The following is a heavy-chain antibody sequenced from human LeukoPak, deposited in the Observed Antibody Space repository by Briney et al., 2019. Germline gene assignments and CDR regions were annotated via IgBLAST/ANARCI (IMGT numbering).Heavy chain of an antibody. V-gene: IGHV4-39*01. D-gene: IGHD6-13*01. CDR2: IYYSGST. J-gene: IGHJ4*02. CDR3: ATQLYSSSWYKGDY. Sequence: SETLSLTCTVSGGSISSSSYYWGWIRQPPGKGLEWIGSIYYSGSTYYNPSLKSRVTISVDTSKSQFSLKLSSVTAADTAVYYCATQLYSSSWYKGDYWGQGTLVTVSS. CDR1: GGSISSSSYY.